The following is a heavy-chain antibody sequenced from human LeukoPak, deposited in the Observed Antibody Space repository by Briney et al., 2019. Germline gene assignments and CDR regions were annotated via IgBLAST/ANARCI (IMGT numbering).Heavy chain of an antibody. J-gene: IGHJ6*03. CDR1: GGTFSSYA. V-gene: IGHV1-69*13. Sequence: GASVKVSCKASGGTFSSYAISWVRQAPGQGLEWMGGIIPTFGTANYAQKFQGRVTITADESTSTAYMELSSLRSEDTAVYYCARGGTTVVTPVWVRDYYYYYMDVWGKGTTVTVSS. CDR3: ARGGTTVVTPVWVRDYYYYYMDV. D-gene: IGHD4-23*01. CDR2: IIPTFGTA.